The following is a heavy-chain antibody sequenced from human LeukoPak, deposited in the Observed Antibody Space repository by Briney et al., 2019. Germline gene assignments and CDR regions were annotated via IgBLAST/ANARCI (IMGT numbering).Heavy chain of an antibody. CDR2: IIPIFGTA. CDR3: ARDEMATIPLGY. J-gene: IGHJ4*02. CDR1: GGTFSSYA. V-gene: IGHV1-69*05. Sequence: ASVKVSCKXSGGTFSSYAISWVRQSPGQGLEWMGRIIPIFGTANYAQKFQGRVTITTDESTSTAYMELSSLRSEDTAVYYCARDEMATIPLGYWGQGTLVTVSS. D-gene: IGHD5-24*01.